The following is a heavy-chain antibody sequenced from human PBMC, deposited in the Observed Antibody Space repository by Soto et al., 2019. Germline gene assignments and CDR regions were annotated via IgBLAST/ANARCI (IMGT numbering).Heavy chain of an antibody. CDR3: AREGERGSGDSVDALDV. CDR2: IDIAGNT. Sequence: PGGSLRLSCAASGFTFSSYDMHWVRQATGKGLEWVSAIDIAGNTYYGGSGKGRFTISRENGKNSLYLQMSSLRAGDTAVYYCAREGERGSGDSVDALDVWGQGTLVTVSS. V-gene: IGHV3-13*01. D-gene: IGHD1-1*01. J-gene: IGHJ3*01. CDR1: GFTFSSYD.